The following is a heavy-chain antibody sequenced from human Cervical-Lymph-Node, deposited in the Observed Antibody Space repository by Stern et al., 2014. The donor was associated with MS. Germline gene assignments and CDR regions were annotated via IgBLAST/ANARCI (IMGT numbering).Heavy chain of an antibody. D-gene: IGHD3-3*01. Sequence: QVQLVQSGSELKKPGASVKVSCKASGYTFTSYAMNWVRQAPGQGLEWMGWINTNTGNPTYAQGFPGRFVFSFDDSVSTAYLQISSLKAEDTAVYYCASGAMGDFWSGYSYFDYWGQGTLVTVSP. CDR3: ASGAMGDFWSGYSYFDY. J-gene: IGHJ4*02. CDR2: INTNTGNP. CDR1: GYTFTSYA. V-gene: IGHV7-4-1*02.